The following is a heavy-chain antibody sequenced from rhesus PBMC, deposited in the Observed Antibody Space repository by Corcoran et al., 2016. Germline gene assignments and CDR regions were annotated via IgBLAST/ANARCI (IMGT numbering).Heavy chain of an antibody. Sequence: QVQLQESGPGLVKPSETLSLTCAVSGYSISSGYYWGWIRQPPGKGLEYIGSIRGSSGTTYSNPSLKSRVTISKDTSKNQFSLKLSSVTAPDTAVYYCARLSWNNPFDYWGQGVLVTVSS. V-gene: IGHV4-99*01. J-gene: IGHJ4*01. CDR2: IRGSSGTT. D-gene: IGHD1-20*01. CDR1: GYSISSGYY. CDR3: ARLSWNNPFDY.